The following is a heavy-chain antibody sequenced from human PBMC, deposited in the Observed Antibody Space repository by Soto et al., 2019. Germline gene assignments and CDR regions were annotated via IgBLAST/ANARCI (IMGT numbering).Heavy chain of an antibody. V-gene: IGHV2-5*02. CDR1: GFSLSTRGVG. D-gene: IGHD3-10*01. CDR3: AHNYWDGSGSYYVFDY. J-gene: IGHJ4*02. Sequence: QITLKESGPTLVKPTQTLTLTCTFSGFSLSTRGVGVGWIRQPPGKALEWLALIYWDNDRRYSPSLKSRLTITXVTXKXQVVFKMTNMDPVDTATYYCAHNYWDGSGSYYVFDYWGQGTLVTVSS. CDR2: IYWDNDR.